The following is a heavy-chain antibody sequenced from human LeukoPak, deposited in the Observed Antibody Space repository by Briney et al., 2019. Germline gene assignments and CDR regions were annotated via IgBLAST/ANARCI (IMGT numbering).Heavy chain of an antibody. V-gene: IGHV1-69*06. CDR3: ARDRKSAFGSGSYHFDY. J-gene: IGHJ4*02. CDR1: GGTFSSYA. Sequence: SVKVSCKASGGTFSSYAISWVRQAPGQGLEWMGGIIPIFGTANYAQKFQGRVTITADKSTSTAYMELSSLRSEDTAVYYCARDRKSAFGSGSYHFDYWGQGTLVTVSS. D-gene: IGHD3-10*01. CDR2: IIPIFGTA.